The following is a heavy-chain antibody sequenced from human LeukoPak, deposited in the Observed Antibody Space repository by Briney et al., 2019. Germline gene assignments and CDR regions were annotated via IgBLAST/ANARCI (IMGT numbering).Heavy chain of an antibody. CDR3: ARDPYSSSFFDC. CDR1: GFTFSSYE. Sequence: PGGSLRLSCAASGFTFSSYEMNWVRQAPGKGLEWVSYISSSGSPIYYADSVEGRFTISRDNARKSLYLQMSSLRAEDTALYYCARDPYSSSFFDCWGQGTLVTVSS. V-gene: IGHV3-48*03. CDR2: ISSSGSPI. J-gene: IGHJ5*01. D-gene: IGHD6-6*01.